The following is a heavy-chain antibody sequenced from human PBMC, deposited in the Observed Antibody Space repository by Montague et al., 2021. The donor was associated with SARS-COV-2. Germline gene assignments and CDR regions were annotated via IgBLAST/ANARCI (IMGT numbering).Heavy chain of an antibody. Sequence: SLRLSCAASGLRVGNSTMHWVRQAPGKGLEWVAVFSVVGGNRYYADSVKGRFTISRDDSENNLHLQMNSLRPEDTAVYYCANWENWGQGTLVIVSS. V-gene: IGHV3-30*04. CDR2: FSVVGGNR. D-gene: IGHD1-26*01. J-gene: IGHJ4*02. CDR1: GLRVGNST. CDR3: ANWEN.